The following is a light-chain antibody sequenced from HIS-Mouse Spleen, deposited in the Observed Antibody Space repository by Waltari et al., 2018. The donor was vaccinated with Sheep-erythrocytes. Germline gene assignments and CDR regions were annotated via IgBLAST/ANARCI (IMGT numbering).Light chain of an antibody. Sequence: SYELTQPPSVSVSPGQTASITCSGDKLGDKYACWYQQKPGQSPELVIYQDSKRPSGIPERFSGSNSGNTATLTISGTQAMDEADYYCQAWDSSTEVFGGGTKLTVL. V-gene: IGLV3-1*01. CDR3: QAWDSSTEV. CDR1: KLGDKY. J-gene: IGLJ2*01. CDR2: QDS.